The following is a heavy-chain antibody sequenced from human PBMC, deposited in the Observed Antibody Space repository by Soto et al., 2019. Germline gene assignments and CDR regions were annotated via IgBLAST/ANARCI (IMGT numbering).Heavy chain of an antibody. D-gene: IGHD2-15*01. Sequence: QVQLVQSGAEVKKPGSSVKVSCKASGGTFSSYTISWVRQAPGQGLEWMGRIIPILGIANYAQKFQGRVTITADKSTSTAYMELSSLRSEDTAVYYCAGDCSGGSCPNWFDPWGQGTLVTVSS. CDR2: IIPILGIA. CDR1: GGTFSSYT. J-gene: IGHJ5*02. CDR3: AGDCSGGSCPNWFDP. V-gene: IGHV1-69*08.